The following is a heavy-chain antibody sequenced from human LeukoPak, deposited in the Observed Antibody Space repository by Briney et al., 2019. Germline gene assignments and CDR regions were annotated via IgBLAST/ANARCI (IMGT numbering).Heavy chain of an antibody. D-gene: IGHD1-26*01. J-gene: IGHJ4*02. Sequence: GGSLRLSCAACGFTFSSYSMNLVRQAPGKGLEWVSSISSSSSYIYYADSVKGRFTISRDNAKNSLYLQMNSLRAEDTAVYYCVRGSTTGLTRGSLSYWGQGTLVTVSS. V-gene: IGHV3-21*01. CDR1: GFTFSSYS. CDR3: VRGSTTGLTRGSLSY. CDR2: ISSSSSYI.